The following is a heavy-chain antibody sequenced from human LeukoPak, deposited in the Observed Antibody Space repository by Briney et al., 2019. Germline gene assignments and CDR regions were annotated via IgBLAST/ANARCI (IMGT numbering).Heavy chain of an antibody. CDR1: GASFSTFY. D-gene: IGHD3-22*01. J-gene: IGHJ5*02. V-gene: IGHV4-59*01. CDR2: IYCSGSA. CDR3: ARTLTNYYGRYDYYSNWFDP. Sequence: SETLSLTCTVSGASFSTFYWSWIRQPPGKGLEWIGYIYCSGSANYNPSLKSRVTISVDTSKNQFSLRLTSVTAADTALYFCARTLTNYYGRYDYYSNWFDPWGQGTLVTVSS.